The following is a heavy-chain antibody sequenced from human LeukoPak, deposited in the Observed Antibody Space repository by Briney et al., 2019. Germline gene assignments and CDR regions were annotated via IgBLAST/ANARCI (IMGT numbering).Heavy chain of an antibody. CDR3: VREEGGDYFDY. J-gene: IGHJ4*02. CDR2: IYSGGRT. Sequence: GGSLRLSCAASGFIVSSNYMSWVRQAPGKGLEWVSVIYSGGRTYYADSVKGRFTISRDNSKNTLYLQMNSLRAEDTAVYYCVREEGGDYFDYWGQGSLVTVSS. D-gene: IGHD3-16*01. V-gene: IGHV3-53*01. CDR1: GFIVSSNY.